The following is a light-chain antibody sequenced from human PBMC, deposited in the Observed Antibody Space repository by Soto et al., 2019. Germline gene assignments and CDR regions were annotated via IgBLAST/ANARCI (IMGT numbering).Light chain of an antibody. V-gene: IGLV2-18*01. CDR3: SLYTSSSTLV. CDR2: EVS. CDR1: SSDVGSYNR. J-gene: IGLJ2*01. Sequence: QPVLTQPPSVSGSPGQSVTISCTGTSSDVGSYNRVSWYQQPPGTAPKLMIYEVSNRPSGVPDRFSGSKSGNTASLTISGLQAEDEADYYCSLYTSSSTLVFGGGTKVTVL.